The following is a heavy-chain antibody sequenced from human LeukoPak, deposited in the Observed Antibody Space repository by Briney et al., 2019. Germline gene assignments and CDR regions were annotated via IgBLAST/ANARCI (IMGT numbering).Heavy chain of an antibody. Sequence: ASVKVSCKASGYTFTGYYMHWVRQAPGQGLEWMGRINPNSGGTNYAQKFQGRVTMTRDTSISTAYMELSRLRSDDTAVYYCARDSRLRIQQHWAYYYSMDVWGKGTTVTVSS. CDR2: INPNSGGT. V-gene: IGHV1-2*06. CDR1: GYTFTGYY. CDR3: ARDSRLRIQQHWAYYYSMDV. J-gene: IGHJ6*03. D-gene: IGHD5-18*01.